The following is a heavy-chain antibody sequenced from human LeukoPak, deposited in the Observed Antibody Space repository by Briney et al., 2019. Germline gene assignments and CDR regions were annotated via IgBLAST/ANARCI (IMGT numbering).Heavy chain of an antibody. CDR2: ISSSSSYI. J-gene: IGHJ4*02. D-gene: IGHD6-13*01. V-gene: IGHV3-21*01. CDR1: GCTFSSYS. Sequence: GGSLGLSCAASGCTFSSYSMNWVRQAPGKGLEWVSSISSSSSYIYYADSVKGRFTISRDNAKNSLYLQMNSLRAEDTAVYYCARGPGIAATDYWGQGTLVTVSS. CDR3: ARGPGIAATDY.